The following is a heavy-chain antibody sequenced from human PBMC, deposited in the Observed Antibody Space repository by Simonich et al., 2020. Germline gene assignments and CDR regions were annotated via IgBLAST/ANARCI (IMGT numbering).Heavy chain of an antibody. V-gene: IGHV3-48*01. CDR3: ARDSSYYAFDI. Sequence: EVQLVESGGGLVQPGGSLRLSCAASGFTFSSYSMNWVRQAPGKGLEWVSSISSSSSTIYYADSVKGRFTNSRDNAKNSLYLQMNSLRAEDTAVYYCARDSSYYAFDIWGQGTMVTVSS. J-gene: IGHJ3*02. CDR1: GFTFSSYS. CDR2: ISSSSSTI. D-gene: IGHD5-12*01.